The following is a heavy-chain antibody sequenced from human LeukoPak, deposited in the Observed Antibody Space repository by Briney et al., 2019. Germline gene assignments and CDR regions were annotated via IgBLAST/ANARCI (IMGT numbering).Heavy chain of an antibody. J-gene: IGHJ4*02. CDR1: GYTFTSYG. CDR2: IIPIFGTA. D-gene: IGHD3-22*01. V-gene: IGHV1-69*13. CDR3: ARDGSSGSPFFDY. Sequence: SVKVSCKASGYTFTSYGISWVRQAPGQGLEWMGGIIPIFGTANYAQKFQGRVTITADESTSTAYMELSNLRSEDTAVYYCARDGSSGSPFFDYWGQGTLVTVSS.